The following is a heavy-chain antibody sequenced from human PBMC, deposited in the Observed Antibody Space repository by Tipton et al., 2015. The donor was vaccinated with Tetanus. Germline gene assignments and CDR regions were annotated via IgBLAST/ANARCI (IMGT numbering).Heavy chain of an antibody. CDR2: IYYTGNT. J-gene: IGHJ4*02. Sequence: TLSLTCSVSGGSISSGGYYWSWIRQHPGKGLEWLGYIYYTGNTYYNPSLKSRLTISLDTSKNHFSLRRTSLSAADTAVYFCARRGGGSTFDHWGQGTLVTVSS. D-gene: IGHD1-26*01. V-gene: IGHV4-31*03. CDR1: GGSISSGGYY. CDR3: ARRGGGSTFDH.